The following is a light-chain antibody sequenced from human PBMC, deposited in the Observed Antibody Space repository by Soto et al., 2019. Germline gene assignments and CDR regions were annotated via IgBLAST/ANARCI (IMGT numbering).Light chain of an antibody. Sequence: DIQMTQSPSTLSASVGDRDTITCRASQSISSWLAWYQQKPGKAPKLLIYKASGLESGVPSRFSGSGSATEFTLTISSLQPDDFATYYCQQFNSFPLTFGGGTKVDIK. J-gene: IGKJ4*01. CDR2: KAS. CDR3: QQFNSFPLT. CDR1: QSISSW. V-gene: IGKV1-5*03.